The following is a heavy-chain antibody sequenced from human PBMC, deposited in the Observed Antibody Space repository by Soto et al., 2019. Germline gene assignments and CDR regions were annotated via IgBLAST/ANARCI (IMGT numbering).Heavy chain of an antibody. CDR2: ISIASSTI. V-gene: IGHV3-11*01. J-gene: IGHJ4*02. Sequence: QVQLVESGGGLVKPGGSLRLSCAASGFTFSDYYMGWIRQAPGRGLEWLSYISIASSTIYYADSVKGRFSISRDNAKNSLYLQLSSLRAEDTAVYCCARERARVFDSWGQGTLVTVSS. CDR3: ARERARVFDS. CDR1: GFTFSDYY.